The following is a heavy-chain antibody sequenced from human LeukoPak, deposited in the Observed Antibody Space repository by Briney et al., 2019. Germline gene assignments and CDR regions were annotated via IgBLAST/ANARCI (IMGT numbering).Heavy chain of an antibody. V-gene: IGHV3-23*01. CDR1: GFTFSSYA. CDR2: IRGSGGST. Sequence: PGGSLRLSCAASGFTFSSYAMSWVRQAPGKGLEWVSAIRGSGGSTYYADSVKGRFTISRDNSKNTLYLQMNSLRAEDTAVYYCAKYFWRVLLWFGEEVGGMDVWGQGTTVTVSS. D-gene: IGHD3-10*01. CDR3: AKYFWRVLLWFGEEVGGMDV. J-gene: IGHJ6*02.